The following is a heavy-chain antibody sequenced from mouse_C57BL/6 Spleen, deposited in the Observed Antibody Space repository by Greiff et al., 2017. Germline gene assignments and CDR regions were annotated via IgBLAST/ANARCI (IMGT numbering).Heavy chain of an antibody. J-gene: IGHJ2*01. CDR2: IYPGDGDT. D-gene: IGHD5-5*01. Sequence: QVQLQQSGPELVKPGASVKLSCKATGYAFSSSWMNWVKQRPGKGLEWIGRIYPGDGDTNYNGKFKGKATLTADKSSSTAYMQLSSLTSEDSAVYFGAKLSRTTLFDYWGQGTTLTVSS. CDR3: AKLSRTTLFDY. V-gene: IGHV1-82*01. CDR1: GYAFSSSW.